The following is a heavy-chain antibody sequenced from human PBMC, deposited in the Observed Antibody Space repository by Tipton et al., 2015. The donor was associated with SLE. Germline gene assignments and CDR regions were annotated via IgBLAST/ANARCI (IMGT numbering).Heavy chain of an antibody. V-gene: IGHV4-30-2*01. J-gene: IGHJ4*02. D-gene: IGHD7-27*01. CDR1: GGSISSGGHY. Sequence: TLSLTCTVSGGSISSGGHYWSWIRQPAGKGLEWIGYMYNTGGTSYNPSLRSRVTISVDRSKNQFSLKMSSVNAADTAVYYCARYANWGQLHYFDYWGQGTLVTVSS. CDR2: MYNTGGT. CDR3: ARYANWGQLHYFDY.